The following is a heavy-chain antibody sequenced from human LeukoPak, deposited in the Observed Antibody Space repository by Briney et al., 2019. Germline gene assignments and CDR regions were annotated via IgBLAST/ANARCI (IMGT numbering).Heavy chain of an antibody. J-gene: IGHJ4*02. V-gene: IGHV4-59*01. Sequence: SETLSLTCTVSGGSISSYYWSWIRQPPGKGLEWIGYIYYSGSTNYNPSLKSRVTISVDTSKNQFSLKLSSVTAADTAVYYCAGDRDGEGYFDYWGQGTLVTVSS. CDR3: AGDRDGEGYFDY. CDR1: GGSISSYY. CDR2: IYYSGST. D-gene: IGHD2-21*01.